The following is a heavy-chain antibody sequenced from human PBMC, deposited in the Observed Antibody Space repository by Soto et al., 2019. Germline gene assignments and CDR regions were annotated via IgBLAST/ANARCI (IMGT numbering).Heavy chain of an antibody. Sequence: GGSLSLSCAASGFTFRSHGMHWVRQAPGKGLEWVTLISYDGSDKNYADSVKGRFTISRDNSKNMLYLQMNSLEPEDTAVYYCAKDFGINWYYFDSWGQGTLVTVSS. CDR1: GFTFRSHG. J-gene: IGHJ4*02. CDR3: AKDFGINWYYFDS. V-gene: IGHV3-30*18. D-gene: IGHD1-1*01. CDR2: ISYDGSDK.